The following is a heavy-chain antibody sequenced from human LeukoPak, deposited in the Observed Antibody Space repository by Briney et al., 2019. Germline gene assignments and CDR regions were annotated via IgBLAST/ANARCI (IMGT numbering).Heavy chain of an antibody. CDR3: ARDRGYYDSSGYYYHP. CDR2: INPNSGGT. J-gene: IGHJ5*02. CDR1: GYTFTSYD. D-gene: IGHD3-22*01. Sequence: GASVKVSCKASGYTFTSYDINWVRQATGQGLEWMGWINPNSGGTNYAQKFQGRVTMTRDTSISTAYMELSRLRSDDTAVYYCARDRGYYDSSGYYYHPWGQGTLVTVSS. V-gene: IGHV1-2*02.